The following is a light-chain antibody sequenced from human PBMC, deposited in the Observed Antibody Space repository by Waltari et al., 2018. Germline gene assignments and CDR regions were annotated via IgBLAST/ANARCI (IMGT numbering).Light chain of an antibody. CDR2: AAS. CDR1: QGISSY. J-gene: IGKJ2*01. Sequence: DIQLTQSPSFLSASVGDRVTITCRASQGISSYLAWYQQKPGKAPKLLIYAASTLQSGVPSRFRGSGSGTEFTLTISSLQPEDFATYYCQQHNSYPYTFGQGTKLEIK. CDR3: QQHNSYPYT. V-gene: IGKV1-9*01.